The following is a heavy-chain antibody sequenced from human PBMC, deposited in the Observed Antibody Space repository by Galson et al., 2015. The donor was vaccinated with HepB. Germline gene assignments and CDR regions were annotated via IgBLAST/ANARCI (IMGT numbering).Heavy chain of an antibody. J-gene: IGHJ4*02. V-gene: IGHV3-21*01. Sequence: SLRLSCAASGFTFSSHSMNWVRQAPGKGLEWVSSISSSGTYIYYADSVTGRFTISRDNAKSSLYLQMNSLRAEDTAVYYCARGGYHSPGDYWGQGTLVTVSS. D-gene: IGHD3-22*01. CDR3: ARGGYHSPGDY. CDR1: GFTFSSHS. CDR2: ISSSGTYI.